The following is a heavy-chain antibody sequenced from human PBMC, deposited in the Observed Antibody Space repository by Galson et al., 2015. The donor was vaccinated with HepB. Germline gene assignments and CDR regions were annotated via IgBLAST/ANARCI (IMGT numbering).Heavy chain of an antibody. CDR2: VHTAGDT. CDR3: ARGSPANSDYGLNS. CDR1: GFTFSNYD. V-gene: IGHV3-13*01. J-gene: IGHJ4*02. D-gene: IGHD4-17*01. Sequence: SLRLSCAASGFTFSNYDMHWVRLPTGKGLGWVSAVHTAGDTYYLGSVRGRFTVSRENAKNSLYLQMNNLKAGDTAIYYCARGSPANSDYGLNSWGQGTLVTVSS.